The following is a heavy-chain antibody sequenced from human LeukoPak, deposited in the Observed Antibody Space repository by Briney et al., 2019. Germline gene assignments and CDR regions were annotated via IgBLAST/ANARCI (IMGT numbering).Heavy chain of an antibody. V-gene: IGHV3-7*01. CDR1: GFIFSSSW. Sequence: GGSLRLSCAASGFIFSSSWMSWVRQAPGKGLEWVATIKTDGSEKSHVDSVSGRFTISRDNTKDSLLLQMKSLRVDDTAVYYCVRGGTYWTVSWGQGTLVTVSS. J-gene: IGHJ5*01. CDR2: IKTDGSEK. CDR3: VRGGTYWTVS.